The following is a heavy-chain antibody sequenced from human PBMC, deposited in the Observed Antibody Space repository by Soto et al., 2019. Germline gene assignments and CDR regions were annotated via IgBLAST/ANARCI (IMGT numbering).Heavy chain of an antibody. Sequence: GGSLRLSCAASGFTFSNAWMNWIRQAPGKGLEWVGRIKSKTDGGTTDYAAPVKGRFTISRDDSKNTLYLQMNSLKTEDTAVYYCTIVVVPAANLRDYYYYGMDVWGQGTTVTVSS. V-gene: IGHV3-15*07. CDR3: TIVVVPAANLRDYYYYGMDV. J-gene: IGHJ6*02. CDR2: IKSKTDGGTT. D-gene: IGHD2-2*01. CDR1: GFTFSNAW.